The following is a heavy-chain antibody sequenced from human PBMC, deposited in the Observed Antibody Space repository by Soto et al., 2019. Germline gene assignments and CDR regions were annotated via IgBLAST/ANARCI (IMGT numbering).Heavy chain of an antibody. Sequence: SETLSLTCSVSGRSISEIKSYWGWILQTPAEGLEWIGTIHHTGSTYYNPHLKSRVIRSLDTSKTTFSLTLSCVAAADTAVYYCANIAAAGTYFEYWGQGTRVTVSS. J-gene: IGHJ4*02. V-gene: IGHV4-39*07. D-gene: IGHD6-13*01. CDR2: IHHTGST. CDR3: ANIAAAGTYFEY. CDR1: GRSISEIKSY.